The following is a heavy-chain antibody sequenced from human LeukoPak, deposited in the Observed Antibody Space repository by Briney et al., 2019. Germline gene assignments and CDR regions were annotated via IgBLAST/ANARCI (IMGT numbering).Heavy chain of an antibody. J-gene: IGHJ5*02. CDR1: GGSFSGYY. CDR2: INHSGST. V-gene: IGHV4-34*01. D-gene: IGHD3-10*01. Sequence: SETLSLTCAVYGGSFSGYYWSWIRQPPGKGLEWIGEINHSGSTNYNPSLKSRVTILVDTSKNQFSLKLSSVTAADTAVYYCARDGTGVLLWFGAKEGDWFDPWGQGTLVTVSS. CDR3: ARDGTGVLLWFGAKEGDWFDP.